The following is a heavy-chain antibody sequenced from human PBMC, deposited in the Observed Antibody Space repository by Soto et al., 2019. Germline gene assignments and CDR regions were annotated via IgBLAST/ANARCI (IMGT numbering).Heavy chain of an antibody. V-gene: IGHV4-39*01. CDR3: ARRLYYDSSGFEGGGMDV. D-gene: IGHD3-22*01. CDR2: IYYSGST. CDR1: GRSISISSYY. Sequence: SDPLSLTYTGSGRSISISSYYLGWIRHPPGKGLEWIGSIYYSGSTYYNPSLKSRVTISVDTSKNQFSLKLSSVTAADTAVYYCARRLYYDSSGFEGGGMDVWGQGTTVT. J-gene: IGHJ6*02.